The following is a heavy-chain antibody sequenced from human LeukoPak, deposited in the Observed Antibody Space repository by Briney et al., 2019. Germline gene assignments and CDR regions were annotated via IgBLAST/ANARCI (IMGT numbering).Heavy chain of an antibody. D-gene: IGHD1-26*01. CDR2: IWPDGNNK. V-gene: IGHV3-33*01. CDR3: ARDLGLRGSYVFHY. Sequence: GGSLRLSCAASGFTFSSHGMHWVRQAPGKGLEWVAVIWPDGNNKYYADSVKGRFTISRDNSKNTLYLQMNSLRAEDTAVYYCARDLGLRGSYVFHYWGQGTLVTVSS. CDR1: GFTFSSHG. J-gene: IGHJ4*02.